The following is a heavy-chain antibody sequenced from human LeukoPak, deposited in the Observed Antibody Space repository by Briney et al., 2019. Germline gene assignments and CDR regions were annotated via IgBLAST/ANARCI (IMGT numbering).Heavy chain of an antibody. J-gene: IGHJ3*02. CDR1: VLTRSGYT. CDR2: ISGSNRYI. CDR3: AREVGDLMDAFDI. D-gene: IGHD3-16*01. V-gene: IGHV3-21*01. Sequence: GGSLGRSPAHSVLTRSGYTKNRVRQAPGQGLEWVSFISGSNRYIYYADSVRGRFTISRDNAKNSLYLQMNSLRPEDTDVYFCAREVGDLMDAFDIWGQGTMVSVSS.